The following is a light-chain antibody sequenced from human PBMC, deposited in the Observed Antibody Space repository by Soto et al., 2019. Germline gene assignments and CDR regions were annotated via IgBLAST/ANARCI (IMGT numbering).Light chain of an antibody. CDR3: CSYAGDKTYV. Sequence: QSVLTQPASVSGSPGQSITISCTVTGSDVRTYNLVSWYQQHPGKVPKLIIYEASKRPSGVSNRFSGSQPGNTASLTVSGLQAEDEAYYYCCSYAGDKTYVFGSGTKVTVL. CDR1: GSDVRTYNL. J-gene: IGLJ1*01. V-gene: IGLV2-23*01. CDR2: EAS.